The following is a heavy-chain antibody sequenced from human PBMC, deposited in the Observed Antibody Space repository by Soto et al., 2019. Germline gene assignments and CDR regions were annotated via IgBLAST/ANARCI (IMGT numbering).Heavy chain of an antibody. CDR2: ITPFFGTA. D-gene: IGHD4-17*01. CDR1: GGTFSTFG. J-gene: IGHJ4*02. Sequence: PSVKVSCKASGGTFSTFGISWVRQAPGQGLEWMGGITPFFGTARYSQKFEDRITITADESTNTVYMDLRSLTSEDTAIYYCAKSAPMDAGDKYYYDFWGQGALVTVS. V-gene: IGHV1-69*13. CDR3: AKSAPMDAGDKYYYDF.